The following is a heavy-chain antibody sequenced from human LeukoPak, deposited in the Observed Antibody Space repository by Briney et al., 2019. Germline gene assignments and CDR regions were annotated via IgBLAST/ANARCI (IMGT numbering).Heavy chain of an antibody. J-gene: IGHJ4*02. Sequence: GGSLRLSCAASGFTFSTYWMTWVRQAPGKGLEWLANIKEDGSETYYVDSVKGRFTISRDNARTSLFLQMNSLRAEDTALYYCARVDGGSSCPDYWGQGTLVTVSS. CDR1: GFTFSTYW. CDR3: ARVDGGSSCPDY. CDR2: IKEDGSET. D-gene: IGHD6-13*01. V-gene: IGHV3-7*01.